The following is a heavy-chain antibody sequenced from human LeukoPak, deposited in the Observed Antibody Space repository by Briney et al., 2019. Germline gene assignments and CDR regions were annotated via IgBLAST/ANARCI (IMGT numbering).Heavy chain of an antibody. Sequence: ASVKVSCKASGYTFTSYYMHWVRQAPGQGLEWMGWINANSGGTYYAQNFQGRVTMTRDTSISTAYMELSSLRSDDTAVYYCARTPDGAGSYYNLPWGQGTLVTVSS. J-gene: IGHJ5*02. CDR2: INANSGGT. CDR3: ARTPDGAGSYYNLP. CDR1: GYTFTSYY. D-gene: IGHD3-10*01. V-gene: IGHV1-2*02.